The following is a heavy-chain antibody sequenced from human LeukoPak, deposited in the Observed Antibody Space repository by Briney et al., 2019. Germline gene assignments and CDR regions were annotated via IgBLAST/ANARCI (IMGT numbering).Heavy chain of an antibody. V-gene: IGHV1-18*04. CDR2: ISAYNGNT. J-gene: IGHJ4*02. CDR1: GYTFTGYD. Sequence: GASVKVSCKASGYTFTGYDIHWVRQAPGQGLEWMGWISAYNGNTNYAQKLQGRVTMTTDTSTSTAYMELRSLRSDDTAVYYCAREYSGYDWGHFDYWGQGTLVTVSS. D-gene: IGHD5-12*01. CDR3: AREYSGYDWGHFDY.